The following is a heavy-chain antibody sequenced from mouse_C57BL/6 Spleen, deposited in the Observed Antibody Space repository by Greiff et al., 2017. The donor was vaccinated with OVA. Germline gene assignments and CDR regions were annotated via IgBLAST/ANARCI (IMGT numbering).Heavy chain of an antibody. V-gene: IGHV5-16*01. CDR3: AREREADGYYD. J-gene: IGHJ2*01. Sequence: EVMLVESEGGLVQPGSSMKLSCTASGFTFSDYYMAWVRQVPEKGLEWVANINYDGSSTYYLDSLKSRFIISRDNAKNILYLQMSSLKSEDTATDYCAREREADGYYDWGQGTTLTVSA. CDR2: INYDGSST. D-gene: IGHD2-3*01. CDR1: GFTFSDYY.